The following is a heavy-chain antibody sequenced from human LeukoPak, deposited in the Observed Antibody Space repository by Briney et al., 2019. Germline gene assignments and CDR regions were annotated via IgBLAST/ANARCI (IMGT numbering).Heavy chain of an antibody. D-gene: IGHD5-12*01. CDR1: GFSFADYA. Sequence: GRSLRLSCEAPGFSFADYAMHWVRQAQGKGLEWVSGISWNSGSIGYADSVKGRFTNSRDNAKNSLYLQMNSLRAEDTALYYCAKSLGGGYDESYYFDYRGQGTLVTVSS. J-gene: IGHJ4*02. CDR2: ISWNSGSI. V-gene: IGHV3-9*01. CDR3: AKSLGGGYDESYYFDY.